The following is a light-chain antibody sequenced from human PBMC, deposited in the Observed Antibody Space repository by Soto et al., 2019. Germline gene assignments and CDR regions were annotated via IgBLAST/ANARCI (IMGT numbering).Light chain of an antibody. J-gene: IGKJ1*01. CDR1: QGISSY. CDR2: AAS. V-gene: IGKV1-27*01. CDR3: QKYNRAPWA. Sequence: DFQMTQSPSSLSASVGDRVTITCRASQGISSYLAWYQQKPGKVPRLLIYAASTFQSGVPSRFSGSGSGTAFSLTISSLAPGDVATLYWQKYNRAPWAFGQGANVEIE.